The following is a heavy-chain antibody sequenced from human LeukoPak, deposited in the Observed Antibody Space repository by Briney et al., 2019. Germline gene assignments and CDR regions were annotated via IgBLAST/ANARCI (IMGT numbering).Heavy chain of an antibody. V-gene: IGHV3-21*01. D-gene: IGHD1-1*01. CDR1: GFTFSSYS. CDR2: ISSSSSYI. Sequence: GGSLRLSCAASGFTFSSYSMNWVRQAPGKGLEWVSSISSSSSYIYYADSVKGRFNISRDNAKNSLYLQMNSLRAEDTAVYYCARDSLDGGATDYWGQGTLVTVSS. J-gene: IGHJ4*02. CDR3: ARDSLDGGATDY.